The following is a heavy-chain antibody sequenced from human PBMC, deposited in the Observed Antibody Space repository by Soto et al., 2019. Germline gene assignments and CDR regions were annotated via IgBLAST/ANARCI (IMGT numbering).Heavy chain of an antibody. Sequence: QVQLVESGGGVVQPGRSLRLSCAASGFTFSSYGMHWVRQAPGKGLEWVAVIWYDGSNKYYADSVKGRFTISRDNSKNSLYLQRNSLRAEDTAVYYCARDRGPSGVFDYWGQGTLVTVSS. CDR1: GFTFSSYG. CDR3: ARDRGPSGVFDY. J-gene: IGHJ4*02. D-gene: IGHD3-10*01. CDR2: IWYDGSNK. V-gene: IGHV3-33*01.